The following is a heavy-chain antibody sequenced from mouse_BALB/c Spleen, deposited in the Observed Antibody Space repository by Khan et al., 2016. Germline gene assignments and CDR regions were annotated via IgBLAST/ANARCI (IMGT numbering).Heavy chain of an antibody. Sequence: EVQLQESGPDLVKPSQSLSLTCTVSGYSITSGYSWHWIRQFPGNNLEGLGYKHYSGGTKYIPSLKSRISITRDTSKNQLFLQLNSVTPEDTATYYCTRSRGYYAVDYWGQGTSVTVSS. V-gene: IGHV3-1*02. CDR1: GYSITSGYS. J-gene: IGHJ4*01. CDR3: TRSRGYYAVDY. CDR2: KHYSGGT.